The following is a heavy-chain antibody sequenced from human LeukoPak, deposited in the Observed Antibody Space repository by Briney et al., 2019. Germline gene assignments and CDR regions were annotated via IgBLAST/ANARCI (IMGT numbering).Heavy chain of an antibody. V-gene: IGHV7-4-1*02. D-gene: IGHD6-19*01. J-gene: IGHJ5*02. CDR3: AREAVAGSFRGGDWFDP. CDR2: INTNTGNP. CDR1: GGTFSSYA. Sequence: ASVKVSCKASGGTFSSYAISWVRQAPGQGLEWMGWINTNTGNPTYAQGFTGRFVFSLDTSVSTAYLQISSLKAEDTAVYYCAREAVAGSFRGGDWFDPWGQGTLVTVSS.